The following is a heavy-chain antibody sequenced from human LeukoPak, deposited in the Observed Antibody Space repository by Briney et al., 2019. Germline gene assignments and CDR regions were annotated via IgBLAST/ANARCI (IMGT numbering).Heavy chain of an antibody. CDR1: GFTLSDYW. Sequence: PGGSLRLSCAASGFTLSDYWMNWLRQAPGEGREWVANIKQDGSEKQHPDSVKGRYTISRDNAKNSLYLPMNSLRAADTAVYSCAKEGAYPIVTYDSWGQGTLVTVSS. J-gene: IGHJ5*01. CDR2: IKQDGSEK. V-gene: IGHV3-7*01. D-gene: IGHD4-11*01. CDR3: AKEGAYPIVTYDS.